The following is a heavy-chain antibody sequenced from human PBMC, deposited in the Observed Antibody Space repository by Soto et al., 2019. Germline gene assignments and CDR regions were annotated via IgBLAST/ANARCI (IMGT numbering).Heavy chain of an antibody. CDR1: GGSISSYY. Sequence: PSETLSLTCTVSGGSISSYYWSWIRQPPGKGLEWIGYIYYSGSTNYNPSLKSRVTISVDTSKNQFSLKLSSVTAADTAVYYCARGWIAAAGRGVYYGMDVWGRGTTVTVSS. CDR2: IYYSGST. V-gene: IGHV4-59*01. CDR3: ARGWIAAAGRGVYYGMDV. D-gene: IGHD6-13*01. J-gene: IGHJ6*02.